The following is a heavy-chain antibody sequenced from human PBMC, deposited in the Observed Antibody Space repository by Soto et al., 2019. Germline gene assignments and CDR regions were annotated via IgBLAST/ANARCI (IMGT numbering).Heavy chain of an antibody. CDR3: TGQIASGH. V-gene: IGHV3-30*03. J-gene: IGHJ4*02. D-gene: IGHD2-8*02. CDR2: ISFDGNTQ. Sequence: ESGGGVVPPGRSLRLSCAASGFTFSNSGMHWVRQAPGKGLEWVAVISFDGNTQFYADSVKGRFSISRDNSKNTLYLDMNSLRADDAAVYYCTGQIASGHWGQGTLVTVSS. CDR1: GFTFSNSG.